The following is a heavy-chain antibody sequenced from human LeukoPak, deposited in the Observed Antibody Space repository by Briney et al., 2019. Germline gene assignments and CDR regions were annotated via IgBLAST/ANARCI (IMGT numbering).Heavy chain of an antibody. D-gene: IGHD6-13*01. Sequence: GGSLRLSFAASGFTFSSYGMYWVRQAPGKGLEWVAVISFDGSNKYYADSVRGRFTVSRDNSKDTLYLQMNSLRAEDTAVYYCARGTAAAGVLECWGQGTLVTVSS. CDR2: ISFDGSNK. CDR3: ARGTAAAGVLEC. J-gene: IGHJ4*02. CDR1: GFTFSSYG. V-gene: IGHV3-30*03.